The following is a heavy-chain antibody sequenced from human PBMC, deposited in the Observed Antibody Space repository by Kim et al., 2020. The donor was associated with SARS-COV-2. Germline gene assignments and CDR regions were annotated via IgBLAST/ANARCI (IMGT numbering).Heavy chain of an antibody. D-gene: IGHD6-19*01. CDR2: ISRSGGTI. CDR1: GFTFTDYY. Sequence: GGSLRHSCAASGFTFTDYYMSWIRQAPGKGLEWVSYISRSGGTIYYADSVKGRFTFSRDNAQNSLNLQMNSLRAEDTAVYYCARDYSSAWSTYYYYGMDVWGQGTTVTVSS. CDR3: ARDYSSAWSTYYYYGMDV. V-gene: IGHV3-11*01. J-gene: IGHJ6*02.